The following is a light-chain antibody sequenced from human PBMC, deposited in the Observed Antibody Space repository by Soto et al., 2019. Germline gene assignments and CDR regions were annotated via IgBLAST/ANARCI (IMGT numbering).Light chain of an antibody. V-gene: IGLV1-40*01. J-gene: IGLJ1*01. CDR3: QSYDSSLSRYV. CDR1: SSNIGADYD. CDR2: GDS. Sequence: QLVLTQPPSVSGAPGQTVTISCTGTSSNIGADYDVHWYQQLPGTAPKLLIFGDSSRPSGVPDRFSGSKSGTSASLAITGLQAEDESDYYCQSYDSSLSRYVFGTGTKLTVL.